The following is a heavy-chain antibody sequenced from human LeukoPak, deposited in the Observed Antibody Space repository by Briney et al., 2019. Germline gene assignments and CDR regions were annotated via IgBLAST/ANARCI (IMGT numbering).Heavy chain of an antibody. D-gene: IGHD3-16*01. CDR2: IYPGYSDA. CDR3: VRFAFTRSLDH. Sequence: GESLKISCKISGYKLTNNWIGWVRQVPGKGLEWMGLIYPGYSDAKYSPNFQGQVTLSVAASISTAYLQLSGLRASDTAIYYCVRFAFTRSLDHWGQGTLVTVSS. J-gene: IGHJ5*02. CDR1: GYKLTNNW. V-gene: IGHV5-51*01.